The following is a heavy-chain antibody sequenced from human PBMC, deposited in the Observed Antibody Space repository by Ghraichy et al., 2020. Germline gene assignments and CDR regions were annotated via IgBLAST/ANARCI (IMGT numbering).Heavy chain of an antibody. Sequence: GESLNISCAASGFTFSSYGIHWVRQAPGKGLEWVAVIWSDGSNKYFADSVKGRFTISRDNSKNTLYLQMNSLRAEDTAMYYCARDLCSSRCYNWYFDLWGRAPWSLSPQ. D-gene: IGHD2-2*02. CDR1: GFTFSSYG. CDR3: ARDLCSSRCYNWYFDL. J-gene: IGHJ2*01. CDR2: IWSDGSNK. V-gene: IGHV3-33*01.